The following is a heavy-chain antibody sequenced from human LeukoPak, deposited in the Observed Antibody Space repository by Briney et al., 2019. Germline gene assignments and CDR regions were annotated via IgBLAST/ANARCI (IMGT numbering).Heavy chain of an antibody. Sequence: PSETLSLTCAVSGYSICSGYYWGWIRQPPGKGLEWIGSIYHSGSTYSNPSLKSRVTISVDTSKNQFSLKLSSVTAADTAVYYCARGNILKVRQNAFDIWGQGTMVTVSS. D-gene: IGHD3-10*01. CDR1: GYSICSGYY. CDR3: ARGNILKVRQNAFDI. CDR2: IYHSGST. J-gene: IGHJ3*02. V-gene: IGHV4-38-2*01.